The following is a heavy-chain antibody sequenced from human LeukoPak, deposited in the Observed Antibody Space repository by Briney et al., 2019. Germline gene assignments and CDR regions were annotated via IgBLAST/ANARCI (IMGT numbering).Heavy chain of an antibody. CDR1: GFAFSNYG. CDR2: LQNHGSDI. D-gene: IGHD6-19*01. CDR3: ARGGYSSGWYRAFDI. Sequence: GGSQRLSCAASGFAFSNYGMHWVRQAPDKGLEWVAFLQNHGSDIHYADSVEGRFTISRDNSKNTLYLQMNSLRAEDTAVYYCARGGYSSGWYRAFDIWGQGTMVTVSS. V-gene: IGHV3-30*02. J-gene: IGHJ3*02.